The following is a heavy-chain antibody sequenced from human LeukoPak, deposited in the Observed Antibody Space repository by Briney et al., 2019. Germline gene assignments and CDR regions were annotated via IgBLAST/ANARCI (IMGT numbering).Heavy chain of an antibody. V-gene: IGHV1-3*04. D-gene: IGHD2-21*02. Sequence: ASVKVSYKASGYTFTSYAMHWVRQAPGQRLECMGRINTGNGNTKYSQKFQGRVTITRDTSASTAYMDLSSLRSEDTAVYYCARNTETAIPLPYYFDYWGQGTLVTVSS. CDR1: GYTFTSYA. J-gene: IGHJ4*02. CDR3: ARNTETAIPLPYYFDY. CDR2: INTGNGNT.